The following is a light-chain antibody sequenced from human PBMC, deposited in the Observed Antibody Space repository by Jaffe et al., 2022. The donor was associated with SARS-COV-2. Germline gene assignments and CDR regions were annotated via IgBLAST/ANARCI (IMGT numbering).Light chain of an antibody. Sequence: QSALTQPASVSGSPGQSITISCTGTSSDVGGYNYVSWYQHHPGKAPRLMIYDVRNRPSGVSNRFSGSKSGNTASLIISGLQAEDEADYFCTSYTSASTPYVFGTGTKVTVL. CDR1: SSDVGGYNY. J-gene: IGLJ1*01. CDR3: TSYTSASTPYV. V-gene: IGLV2-14*03. CDR2: DVR.